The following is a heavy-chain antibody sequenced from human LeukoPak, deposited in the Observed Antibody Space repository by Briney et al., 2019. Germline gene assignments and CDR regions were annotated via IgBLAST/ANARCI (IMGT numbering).Heavy chain of an antibody. J-gene: IGHJ4*02. V-gene: IGHV1-69*13. D-gene: IGHD3-10*01. Sequence: ASVKVSCKASGYTFTGYFINWVRQAPGQGLEWMGGIIPIFGTANYAQKFQGRVTITADESTSTAYMELSSLRSEDTAVYYCARDRFYYGSGSSMFDYWGQGTLVTVSS. CDR1: GYTFTGYF. CDR3: ARDRFYYGSGSSMFDY. CDR2: IIPIFGTA.